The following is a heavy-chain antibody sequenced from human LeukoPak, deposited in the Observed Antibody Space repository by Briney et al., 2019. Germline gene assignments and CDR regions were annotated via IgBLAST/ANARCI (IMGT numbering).Heavy chain of an antibody. D-gene: IGHD6-13*01. CDR3: ARGRSPRGIAAAGKGNWFDP. Sequence: GASVKVSCKASGYTFTSYDINRVRQATGQGLEWMGWMNPNSGNTGYAQKFQGRVTMTRNTSISTAYMELSSLRSEDTAVYYCARGRSPRGIAAAGKGNWFDPWGQGTLVTVSS. J-gene: IGHJ5*02. CDR2: MNPNSGNT. CDR1: GYTFTSYD. V-gene: IGHV1-8*01.